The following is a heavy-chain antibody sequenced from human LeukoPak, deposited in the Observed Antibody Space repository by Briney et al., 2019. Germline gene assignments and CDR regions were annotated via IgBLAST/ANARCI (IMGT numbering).Heavy chain of an antibody. CDR1: GGSISGGSYY. CDR2: IYTSGST. V-gene: IGHV4-61*02. Sequence: PSETLSLTCTVPGGSISGGSYYWSWIRQPAGKGLEWIGRIYTSGSTNYNPSLKSRVTISVDTSKNQFSLKLSSVTAADTAVYYCARNSIYCSGGSCYSDYWGQGTLVTVSS. J-gene: IGHJ4*02. CDR3: ARNSIYCSGGSCYSDY. D-gene: IGHD2-15*01.